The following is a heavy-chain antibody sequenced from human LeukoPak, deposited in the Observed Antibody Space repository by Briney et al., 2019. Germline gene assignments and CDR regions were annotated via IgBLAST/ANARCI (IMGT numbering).Heavy chain of an antibody. V-gene: IGHV3-73*01. D-gene: IGHD2-2*01. Sequence: GGSLKLSCAASGFTFSGSAMHWVRQASGKGLEWVGRIGSKANSYATAYAASVKGRFTISRDDSKNTAYLQMNSLKTEDTAVYYCTRLGGDCSSTSCFPFDYWGQGTLVTVSS. J-gene: IGHJ4*02. CDR3: TRLGGDCSSTSCFPFDY. CDR1: GFTFSGSA. CDR2: IGSKANSYAT.